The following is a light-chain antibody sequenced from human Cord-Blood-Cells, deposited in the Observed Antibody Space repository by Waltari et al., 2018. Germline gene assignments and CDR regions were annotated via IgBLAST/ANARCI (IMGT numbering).Light chain of an antibody. CDR2: GAS. J-gene: IGKJ1*01. CDR1: QSFSSN. Sequence: EIVMTQSPATLSVSPGERATISCRASQSFSSNLAWYQQKPGQAPRLLIYGASTRATGIPARFSGSVSGTEFTLTISSLQSEDFAVYYCQQYNNWPPWTFGQGTKVEIK. V-gene: IGKV3-15*01. CDR3: QQYNNWPPWT.